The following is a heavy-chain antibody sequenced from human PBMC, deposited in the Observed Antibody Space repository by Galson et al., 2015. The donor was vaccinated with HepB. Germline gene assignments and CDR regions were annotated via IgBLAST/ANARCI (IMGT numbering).Heavy chain of an antibody. CDR1: GYTFTGYY. CDR3: AIRWGSGWYYFDY. CDR2: INPNSGGT. J-gene: IGHJ4*02. Sequence: SVKVSCKASGYTFTGYYMHWVRQAPGQGLGWMGWINPNSGGTNYAQKFQGRVTMTRDTSISTAYMELSRLRSDDTAVYYCAIRWGSGWYYFDYWGQGTLVTVSS. V-gene: IGHV1-2*02. D-gene: IGHD6-19*01.